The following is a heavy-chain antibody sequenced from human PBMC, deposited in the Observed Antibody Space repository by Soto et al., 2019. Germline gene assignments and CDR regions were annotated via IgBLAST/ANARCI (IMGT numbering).Heavy chain of an antibody. CDR3: AKDDIVVVVAAITSDY. Sequence: LRLSCAASGFTFSSYAMSWVRQAPGKGLEWVSAISGSGGSTYYADSVKGRFTISRDNSKNTLYLQMNSLRAEDTAVYYCAKDDIVVVVAAITSDYWGQGTLVTVSS. CDR2: ISGSGGST. D-gene: IGHD2-15*01. CDR1: GFTFSSYA. J-gene: IGHJ4*02. V-gene: IGHV3-23*01.